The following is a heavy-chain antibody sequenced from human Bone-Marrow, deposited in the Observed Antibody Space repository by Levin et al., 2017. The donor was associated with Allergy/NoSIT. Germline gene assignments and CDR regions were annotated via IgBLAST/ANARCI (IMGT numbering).Heavy chain of an antibody. CDR3: ARLPEIAAAGSPPY. V-gene: IGHV4-61*01. D-gene: IGHD6-13*01. Sequence: SHSLSLTGRGEGGGGRRGREERSGRRKKAGKGMDLLFSLSCLFLPPSPPSLKSRVTISVDTSKNQFSLKLSSVTAADTAVYYCARLPEIAAAGSPPYWGQGTLVTVSS. CDR1: GGGGRRGREE. J-gene: IGHJ4*02. CDR2: LSCLFLP.